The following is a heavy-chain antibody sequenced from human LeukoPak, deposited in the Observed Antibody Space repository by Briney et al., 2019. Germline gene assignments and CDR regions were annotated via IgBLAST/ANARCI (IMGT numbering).Heavy chain of an antibody. D-gene: IGHD2-8*01. CDR1: GYTFSSYA. Sequence: PGGSLRLSCAASGYTFSSYAMSWVRQAPAKGLEWVSAISGRGGSTSYADSVKGRFTISRDSTKNTLYLQMNSLRAEDTAVYYCAKDVVGIVLMVYAIWGQGTLVTVSS. J-gene: IGHJ4*02. CDR2: ISGRGGST. V-gene: IGHV3-23*01. CDR3: AKDVVGIVLMVYAI.